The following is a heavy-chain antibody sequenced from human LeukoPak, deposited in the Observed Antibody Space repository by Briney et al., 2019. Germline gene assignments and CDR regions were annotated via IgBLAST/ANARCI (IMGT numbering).Heavy chain of an antibody. V-gene: IGHV3-30*19. CDR3: ARDPGAYYVGSGSYLVDY. D-gene: IGHD3-10*01. CDR2: MSSGGTHI. CDR1: GFTLPSYY. Sequence: GGSMTLSWLPSGFTLPSYYIHWVRQPPGRGLEWVAFMSSGGTHIYYGYSVKGQFTHSRDHSNNTVYLQVAGLRAEDTAVYYCARDPGAYYVGSGSYLVDYWGQGTLVTVSS. J-gene: IGHJ4*02.